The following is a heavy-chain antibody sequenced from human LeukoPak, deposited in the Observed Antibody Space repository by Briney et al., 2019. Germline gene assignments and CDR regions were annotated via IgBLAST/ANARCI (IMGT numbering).Heavy chain of an antibody. Sequence: PGGSLRLSCAASGFTFSSYAMSWVRQAPGKGLEWVAFIRYDGSNKYYADSVKGRFTISRDNSKNTLYLQMNSLRAEDTAVYYCAKGLYYDSSGYYLDYWGQGTLVTVSS. CDR1: GFTFSSYA. CDR3: AKGLYYDSSGYYLDY. D-gene: IGHD3-22*01. V-gene: IGHV3-30*02. J-gene: IGHJ4*02. CDR2: IRYDGSNK.